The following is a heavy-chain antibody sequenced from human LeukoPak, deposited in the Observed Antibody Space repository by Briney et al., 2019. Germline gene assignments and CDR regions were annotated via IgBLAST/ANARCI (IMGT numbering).Heavy chain of an antibody. CDR3: ARDDSKWELLFGGPVDY. Sequence: GGSLRLSCAASGFTVSSNYMSWVRQAPGKGLEWVSVIYSGGSTYYADSVKGRFTISRDNSKNMVYLQMNSLRAEDTAVYYCARDDSKWELLFGGPVDYWGQGTLVTVSS. CDR2: IYSGGST. CDR1: GFTVSSNY. J-gene: IGHJ4*02. D-gene: IGHD1-26*01. V-gene: IGHV3-66*01.